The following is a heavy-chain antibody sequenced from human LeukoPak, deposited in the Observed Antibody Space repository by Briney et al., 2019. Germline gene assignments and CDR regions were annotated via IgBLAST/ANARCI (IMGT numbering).Heavy chain of an antibody. D-gene: IGHD3-22*01. CDR2: ISGSGGAT. CDR3: ASLDYFDSSDYGDY. Sequence: GGSLRLSCAASGSTFSNAWMSWVRQAPGKGLEWVSAISGSGGATYYADSVKSRFTISRDNSKNTLYLQMDSLRAEDTALYYCASLDYFDSSDYGDYWGQGTLVTVSS. CDR1: GSTFSNAW. J-gene: IGHJ4*02. V-gene: IGHV3-23*01.